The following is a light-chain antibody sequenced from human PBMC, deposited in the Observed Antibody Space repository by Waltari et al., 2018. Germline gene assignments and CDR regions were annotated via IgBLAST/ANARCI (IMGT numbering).Light chain of an antibody. CDR3: QQYDNWLGT. V-gene: IGKV3-15*01. CDR1: QSIRSN. CDR2: GAS. Sequence: EIVMTQSPATLSVFPGERATRSCRASQSIRSNLAWYQHKPGQAPRPLIYGASTRATGIPARFSGSGSGTEFTLTISSLQSEDFAVYFCQQYDNWLGTFGQGTKVEIK. J-gene: IGKJ1*01.